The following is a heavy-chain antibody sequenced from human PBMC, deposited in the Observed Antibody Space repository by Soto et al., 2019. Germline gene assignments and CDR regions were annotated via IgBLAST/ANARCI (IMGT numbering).Heavy chain of an antibody. D-gene: IGHD3-3*01. Sequence: GASVKVSCKASGYTLTGHHIHLVRQAPGQRPEWMGWINPNSGGTNYAQKFQGWVTMTRDTSISTAYMELSRLRSDDTAVYYCARARITIFGVVPPDGMDVWGQGTTVTVSS. CDR3: ARARITIFGVVPPDGMDV. J-gene: IGHJ6*02. V-gene: IGHV1-2*04. CDR1: GYTLTGHH. CDR2: INPNSGGT.